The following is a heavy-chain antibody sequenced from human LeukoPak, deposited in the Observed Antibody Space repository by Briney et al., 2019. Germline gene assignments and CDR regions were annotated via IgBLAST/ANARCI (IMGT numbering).Heavy chain of an antibody. Sequence: ASVKVSCKASGYTFTGYYMHWVRQAPGQGLEWMGWINPNSGGTNYAQKSQGRVTMTRDTSISTAYMELSRLRSDDTAVYYCARPAGINYYYDSSGYYSDWGQGTLVTVSS. CDR3: ARPAGINYYYDSSGYYSD. D-gene: IGHD3-22*01. V-gene: IGHV1-2*02. CDR2: INPNSGGT. CDR1: GYTFTGYY. J-gene: IGHJ4*02.